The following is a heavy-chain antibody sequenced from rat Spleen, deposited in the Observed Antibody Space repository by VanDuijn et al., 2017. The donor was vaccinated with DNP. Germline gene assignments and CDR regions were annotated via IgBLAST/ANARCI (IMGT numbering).Heavy chain of an antibody. V-gene: IGHV5-27*01. CDR1: GFTFSNYY. CDR2: ISTSSGKT. Sequence: EVQLVESGGGLVQPGRSLNLSCAASGFTFSNYYMAWVRQAPRKGLEWVASISTSSGKTYYSDSVEGRFTISRDNTKSSLYLEMDSLRSEDTATYSCTTDWAYAMDAWGQGTSVTVSS. J-gene: IGHJ4*01. D-gene: IGHD4-6*01. CDR3: TTDWAYAMDA.